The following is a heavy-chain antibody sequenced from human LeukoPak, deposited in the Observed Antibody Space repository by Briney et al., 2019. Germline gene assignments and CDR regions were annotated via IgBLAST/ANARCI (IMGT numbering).Heavy chain of an antibody. CDR3: ARVAQYYYYYMDV. J-gene: IGHJ6*03. V-gene: IGHV4-61*02. Sequence: PSQTLSLTCTVSGGSISSGSYYWSWIRQPAGKGLEWIGRIYTSGSTNYNPSLKSRVTISVDTSKNQFSLKLSSVTAADTAVYYCARVAQYYYYYMDVWGKGTTVTISS. CDR1: GGSISSGSYY. CDR2: IYTSGST.